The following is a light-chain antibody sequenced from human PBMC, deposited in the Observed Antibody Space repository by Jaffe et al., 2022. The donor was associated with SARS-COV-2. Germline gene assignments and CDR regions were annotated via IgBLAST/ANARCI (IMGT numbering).Light chain of an antibody. Sequence: DIQLTQSPSYVSASVGESVTITCRASEDISSSLVWYQQKPGHAPKLLIYSASTLQSGVSSRFSGSGSRREFTLTIVRLQPDDFASYFCQQFRSSPYTFGQGTRVEI. CDR3: QQFRSSPYT. J-gene: IGKJ2*01. CDR2: SAS. V-gene: IGKV1-9*01. CDR1: EDISSS.